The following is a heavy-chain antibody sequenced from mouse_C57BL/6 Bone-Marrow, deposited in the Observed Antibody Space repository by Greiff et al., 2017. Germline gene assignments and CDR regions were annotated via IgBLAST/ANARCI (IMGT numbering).Heavy chain of an antibody. CDR2: IDPSDSYT. V-gene: IGHV1-69*01. Sequence: QVQLQQPGAELVMPGASVKLSCKASGYTFTSYWMHWVKQRPGQGLEWIGEIDPSDSYTNYNQKFKGKSTLTVEKSSSTAYMQRSSLTSEDSAVYYCARGEVSSPYAMDYWGQGTSVTVSS. D-gene: IGHD1-1*01. J-gene: IGHJ4*01. CDR1: GYTFTSYW. CDR3: ARGEVSSPYAMDY.